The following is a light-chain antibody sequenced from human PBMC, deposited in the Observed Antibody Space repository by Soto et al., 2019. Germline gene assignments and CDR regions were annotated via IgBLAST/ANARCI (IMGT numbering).Light chain of an antibody. CDR2: DVS. V-gene: IGLV2-14*01. Sequence: QSALTQPASVSGSPGQSIAISCTGTSSDVGGYTYVSWYQQHPGKAPKLMIYDVSSRPSGVCDRFSGSKSGNTASLTISGLQSEDEADYYCSSYTSTHSYVFGTGTKLTVL. CDR1: SSDVGGYTY. CDR3: SSYTSTHSYV. J-gene: IGLJ1*01.